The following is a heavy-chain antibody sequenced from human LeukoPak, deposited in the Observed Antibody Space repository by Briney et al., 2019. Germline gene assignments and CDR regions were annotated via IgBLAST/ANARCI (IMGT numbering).Heavy chain of an antibody. V-gene: IGHV3-30*18. D-gene: IGHD2-15*01. CDR3: AKAGCSGGTCYSDY. J-gene: IGHJ4*02. CDR1: GFTFSNYG. Sequence: GGSLRLSCAASGFTFSNYGMHWVRQAPGKGLEWVAVISYDGSSKYYADSVKGRFTISRDNSKNTLYLQMNSLRVEDTAVYYCAKAGCSGGTCYSDYWGQGTLVTVSS. CDR2: ISYDGSSK.